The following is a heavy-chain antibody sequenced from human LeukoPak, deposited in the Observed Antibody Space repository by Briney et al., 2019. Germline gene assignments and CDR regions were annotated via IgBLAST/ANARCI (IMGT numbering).Heavy chain of an antibody. V-gene: IGHV3-33*01. CDR2: IWYDGSNK. J-gene: IGHJ5*02. CDR3: AREGAPAAIYVHWFDP. D-gene: IGHD2-2*01. Sequence: PGRSLRLSCAASGFTFSSYGMHWVRQAPGKGLEWVAVIWYDGSNKYYADSVKGRFTISRDNSKNTLYLQMNSLRAEDTVVYYCAREGAPAAIYVHWFDPWGQGTLVTVSS. CDR1: GFTFSSYG.